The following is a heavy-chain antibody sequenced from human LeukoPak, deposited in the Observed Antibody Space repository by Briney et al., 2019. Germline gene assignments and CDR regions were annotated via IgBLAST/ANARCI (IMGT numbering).Heavy chain of an antibody. J-gene: IGHJ4*02. CDR1: GGSISSYY. Sequence: KPSETLSLTCTVSGGSISSYYWSWIRQPPGKGLEWIGYIYYSGSTNYNPSLKSRVTISVDTSKNQFSLKPSSVTAADTAVYYCARGDSGWYILDYWGQGTLVTVSS. D-gene: IGHD6-19*01. CDR2: IYYSGST. V-gene: IGHV4-59*01. CDR3: ARGDSGWYILDY.